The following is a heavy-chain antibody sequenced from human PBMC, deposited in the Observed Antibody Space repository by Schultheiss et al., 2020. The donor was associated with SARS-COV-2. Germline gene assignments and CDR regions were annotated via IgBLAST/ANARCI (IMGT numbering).Heavy chain of an antibody. CDR2: INHSGST. Sequence: ESLKISCAASGFTVSSNYMSWVRQAPGKGLEWIGEINHSGSTNYNPSLKSRVTISVDTSKNQFSLKLSSVTAADTAVYYCARLGDTAVAVEHYWGQGTLVTVSS. J-gene: IGHJ4*02. CDR3: ARLGDTAVAVEHY. CDR1: GFTVSSNY. D-gene: IGHD5-18*01. V-gene: IGHV4-34*01.